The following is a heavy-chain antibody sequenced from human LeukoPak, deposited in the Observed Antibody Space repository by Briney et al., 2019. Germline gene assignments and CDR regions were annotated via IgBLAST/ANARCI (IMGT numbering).Heavy chain of an antibody. CDR3: AGVAGFYWNSDSFDY. CDR2: ISAYNGQT. J-gene: IGHJ4*02. Sequence: ASVKVSCEASGYTFTTSGISWVRQAPGQGLEWMGWISAYNGQTNYAQKVQGRVTMTTDTSTKTAYMELRSLGSDDPAVYSCAGVAGFYWNSDSFDYWGQGTQVTVSS. V-gene: IGHV1-18*01. CDR1: GYTFTTSG. D-gene: IGHD1-7*01.